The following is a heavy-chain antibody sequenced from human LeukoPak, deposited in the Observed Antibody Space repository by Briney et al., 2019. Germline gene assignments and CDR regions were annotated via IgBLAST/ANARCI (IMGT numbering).Heavy chain of an antibody. CDR1: GYTFTTYG. CDR2: ISAHDGNT. V-gene: IGHV1-18*01. Sequence: ASVKVSCKASGYTFTTYGIAWVRQAPGQGLEWMGWISAHDGNTNFAQSLQGRVTMTTDTSTNTAYMELRSLRSDDTAVYYCARDGYFDLWGRGTLVTVSS. CDR3: ARDGYFDL. J-gene: IGHJ2*01.